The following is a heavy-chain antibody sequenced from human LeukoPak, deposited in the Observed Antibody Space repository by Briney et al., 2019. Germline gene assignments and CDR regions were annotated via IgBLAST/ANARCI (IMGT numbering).Heavy chain of an antibody. J-gene: IGHJ4*02. CDR3: AKLLGDVTTLDY. D-gene: IGHD3-16*01. V-gene: IGHV3-7*01. CDR1: GFIFSRSS. Sequence: GGSLRLSCAGSGFIFSRSSMTWVRQSPGKRLEWVATINPDGSMKWYLDSVNGRFTISRDNSDNAVFLQMNSLRVEDMSVYYCAKLLGDVTTLDYWGQGILVTVSS. CDR2: INPDGSMK.